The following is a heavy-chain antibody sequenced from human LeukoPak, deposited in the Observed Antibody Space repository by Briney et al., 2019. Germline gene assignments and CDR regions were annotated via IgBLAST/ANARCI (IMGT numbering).Heavy chain of an antibody. J-gene: IGHJ6*02. D-gene: IGHD3-10*01. V-gene: IGHV1-18*01. Sequence: GASVKVSCKASGYTFTSYGISWVRQAPGQGLEWMGWISAYNGNTNYAQKLQGRVTMTTDTSTSTAYVELRSLRSDDTAVYCCARYYGSGSYYYYYGMDVWGQGPTVTVS. CDR2: ISAYNGNT. CDR3: ARYYGSGSYYYYYGMDV. CDR1: GYTFTSYG.